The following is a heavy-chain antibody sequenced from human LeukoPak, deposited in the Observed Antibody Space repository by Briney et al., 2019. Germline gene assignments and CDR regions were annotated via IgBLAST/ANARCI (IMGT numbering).Heavy chain of an antibody. CDR2: ISGSGGST. CDR3: AKDHGYNPGYFDY. J-gene: IGHJ4*02. CDR1: GFTFSSYA. V-gene: IGHV3-23*01. Sequence: GGSLRLSCAASGFTFSSYAMSWVRHAPGKGLEWVSAISGSGGSTYYADSVKGLFTISRNNSKNTLYLQMNSLRAEDTAVYYCAKDHGYNPGYFDYWGQGTLVTVSS. D-gene: IGHD5-24*01.